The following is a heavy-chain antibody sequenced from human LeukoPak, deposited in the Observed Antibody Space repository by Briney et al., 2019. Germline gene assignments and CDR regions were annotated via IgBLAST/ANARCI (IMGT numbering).Heavy chain of an antibody. J-gene: IGHJ5*02. CDR3: ARDLGPIYGSGSYYNDL. D-gene: IGHD3-10*01. CDR1: GYTFTSYG. Sequence: ASAKVSCKASGYTFTSYGISWVRQAPGQGLEWMGWTSAYNGNTNYAQKLQGRVTMTTDTSTSTACMELRSLRSDDTAVYYCARDLGPIYGSGSYYNDLWGQGTLVTVSS. CDR2: TSAYNGNT. V-gene: IGHV1-18*01.